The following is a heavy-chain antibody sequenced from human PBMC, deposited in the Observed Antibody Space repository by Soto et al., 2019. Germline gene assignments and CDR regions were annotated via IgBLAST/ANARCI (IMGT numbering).Heavy chain of an antibody. CDR1: GGTFSSYA. V-gene: IGHV1-69*01. D-gene: IGHD2-15*01. J-gene: IGHJ4*02. Sequence: QVQLVQSGAEVKKPGSSVKVSCKASGGTFSSYAISWVRQAPGQGLEWMGGSIPIFGTANYAQKLQGRVTFTADESTRTAYMEVRSLRTEDRAFYYCGRGGGGGWYWGQGTLVTVSS. CDR2: SIPIFGTA. CDR3: GRGGGGGWY.